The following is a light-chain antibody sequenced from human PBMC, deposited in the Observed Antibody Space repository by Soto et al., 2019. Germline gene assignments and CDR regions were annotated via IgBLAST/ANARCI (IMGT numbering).Light chain of an antibody. CDR1: QSISSW. CDR3: QQYDTYSRT. Sequence: DIQMTQSPSTLSASVGDRVTITCRASQSISSWLAWYQQKPGKAPKLLIYDASSLQSGVPSRFTGRGSGTEFTLTISSLQPDDFATYYCQQYDTYSRTFGQGPKVDI. CDR2: DAS. J-gene: IGKJ1*01. V-gene: IGKV1-5*01.